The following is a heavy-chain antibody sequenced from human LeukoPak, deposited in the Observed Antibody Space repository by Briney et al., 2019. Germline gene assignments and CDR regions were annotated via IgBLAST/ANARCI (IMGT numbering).Heavy chain of an antibody. CDR1: GGSISTSSYY. Sequence: PSETLSLTCTVSGGSISTSSYYWGWVRQPPGKGLEWIGNIFYSGSTYYSPSLKSRVTISLDTSRNQFSLKLNSVTAADTAAYYCARIVMYYLYMDVWGKGTTVTVSS. D-gene: IGHD1-26*01. CDR2: IFYSGST. CDR3: ARIVMYYLYMDV. V-gene: IGHV4-39*07. J-gene: IGHJ6*03.